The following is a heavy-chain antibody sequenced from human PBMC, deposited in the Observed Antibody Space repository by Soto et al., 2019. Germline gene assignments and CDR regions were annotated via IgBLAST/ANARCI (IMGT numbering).Heavy chain of an antibody. V-gene: IGHV4-61*03. J-gene: IGHJ4*02. Sequence: PSETLSLTCTVSGCSVSSGFPYWSWIRQPPGKGLEWIGNIYYGGSTNYNPSLKIPVTISGDTSKNHFSLTLNSVTAAAAAVHYCERLRAVVRGVVDYWGEGHLVTV. CDR2: IYYGGST. CDR1: GCSVSSGFPY. CDR3: ERLRAVVRGVVDY. D-gene: IGHD3-10*01.